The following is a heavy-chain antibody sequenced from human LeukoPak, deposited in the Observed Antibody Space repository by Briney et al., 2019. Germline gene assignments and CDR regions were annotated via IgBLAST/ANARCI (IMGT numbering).Heavy chain of an antibody. CDR2: IYSGGST. CDR3: ARVGAESSYYYGMDV. D-gene: IGHD6-13*01. J-gene: IGHJ6*02. CDR1: GFTVSSNY. Sequence: GGSLRLSCAASGFTVSSNYMSWVRQAPGKGLEWVSVIYSGGSTYYADSVKGRFTISRDNSKNTLYLQMNSLRAEDTAVYYCARVGAESSYYYGMDVWGQGTTVTVSS. V-gene: IGHV3-53*01.